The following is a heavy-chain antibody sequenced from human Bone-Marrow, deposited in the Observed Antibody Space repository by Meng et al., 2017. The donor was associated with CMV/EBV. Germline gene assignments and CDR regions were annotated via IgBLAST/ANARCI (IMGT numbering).Heavy chain of an antibody. D-gene: IGHD2-2*01. CDR3: ASSSTTLYVMDV. Sequence: GGSLRFPCEALGFTFGDYRMNWVRQAPGQGLEWVSSISSNNTIYYADSLKCRFTISRDNAKNTLYLQINSLRAEDTAVYYCASSSTTLYVMDVWGQGTTVTVSS. CDR2: ISSNNTI. CDR1: GFTFGDYR. J-gene: IGHJ6*02. V-gene: IGHV3-69-1*01.